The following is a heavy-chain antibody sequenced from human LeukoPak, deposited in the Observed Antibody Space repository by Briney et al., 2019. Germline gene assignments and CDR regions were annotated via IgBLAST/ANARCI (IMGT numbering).Heavy chain of an antibody. J-gene: IGHJ6*03. Sequence: GGSLRLSCETSGFTFSKTWMSWVRQAPGKGLEWVAVIWYDGSNKYYADSVKGRFTISRDNSKNTLYLQMNSLRAEDTAVYYCARPSGIFGVHYMDVWGKGTTVTVSS. CDR3: ARPSGIFGVHYMDV. D-gene: IGHD3-3*01. V-gene: IGHV3-33*01. CDR2: IWYDGSNK. CDR1: GFTFSKTW.